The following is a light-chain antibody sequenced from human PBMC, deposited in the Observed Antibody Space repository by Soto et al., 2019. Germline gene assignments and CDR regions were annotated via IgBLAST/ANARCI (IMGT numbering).Light chain of an antibody. V-gene: IGKV3-15*01. Sequence: EIVMTQSPASLSVSPGERATLSCRASQSVSSNLAWYQQKPGQAPRLLIYGASTSATAIPARFSGSGSGTEFTLTISSLQSEDFAVYYCQQYQNWPPLTFGGGTKVEIK. J-gene: IGKJ4*01. CDR3: QQYQNWPPLT. CDR2: GAS. CDR1: QSVSSN.